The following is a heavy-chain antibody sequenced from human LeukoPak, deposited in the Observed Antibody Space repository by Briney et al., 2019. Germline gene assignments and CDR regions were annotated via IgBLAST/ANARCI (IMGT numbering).Heavy chain of an antibody. CDR1: GFTFSDYY. CDR2: ISSSGSTI. J-gene: IGHJ6*03. CDR3: ARGQDYSYYYYMDV. Sequence: GGSLRLSCAASGFTFSDYYMSWIRQAPGKGLEWASYISSSGSTIYYTDSVKGRFTVSRDSAKNSLYLQMNSLRAEDTAVYYCARGQDYSYYYYMDVWGKGTTVTVSS. V-gene: IGHV3-11*04.